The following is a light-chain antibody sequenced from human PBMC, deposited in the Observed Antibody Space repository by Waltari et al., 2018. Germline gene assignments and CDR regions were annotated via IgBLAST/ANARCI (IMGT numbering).Light chain of an antibody. J-gene: IGLJ2*01. CDR1: SDINVGAYR. CDR3: MIWHSSAHVA. V-gene: IGLV5-45*02. Sequence: QAVLTQPSSLSASPGASASLTCTLRSDINVGAYRIYWYQQKPGSPPQYLLRYKSDSDKQPGSGVPSRLSGAKDASANAGILLISGLQSEDEADDYCMIWHSSAHVAFGGGTKLTVL. CDR2: YKSDSDK.